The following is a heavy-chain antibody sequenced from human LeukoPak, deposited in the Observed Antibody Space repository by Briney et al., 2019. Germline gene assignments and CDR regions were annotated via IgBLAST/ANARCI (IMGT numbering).Heavy chain of an antibody. CDR2: ISGSGGST. J-gene: IGHJ4*02. Sequence: GGSLRLSCAASGFTFSSYAMSWVRQAPGKGLEWVSAISGSGGSTYYADSVKGWFTISRDNSKNTLYLQMNSLRAEDTAVYYCAESIVGATTGWGQGTLVTVSS. D-gene: IGHD1-26*01. CDR1: GFTFSSYA. CDR3: AESIVGATTG. V-gene: IGHV3-23*01.